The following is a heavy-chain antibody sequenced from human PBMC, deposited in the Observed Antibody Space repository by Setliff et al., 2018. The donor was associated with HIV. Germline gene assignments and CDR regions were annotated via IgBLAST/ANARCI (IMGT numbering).Heavy chain of an antibody. J-gene: IGHJ4*02. CDR1: GFTFNSHE. CDR3: AKDRRLPISLGLFDY. Sequence: GGSLRLSCAASGFTFNSHEMNWVRLAPGKGLEWVSYISGSGSTIYYADSVKGRFTISRDNAKNSLYLQMNSLRAEDTAVYYCAKDRRLPISLGLFDYWGQGTLVTVS. CDR2: ISGSGSTI. D-gene: IGHD5-18*01. V-gene: IGHV3-48*03.